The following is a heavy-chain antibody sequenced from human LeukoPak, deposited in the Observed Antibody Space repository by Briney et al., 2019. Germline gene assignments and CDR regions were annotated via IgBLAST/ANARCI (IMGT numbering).Heavy chain of an antibody. D-gene: IGHD4-17*01. Sequence: ESGVSVRLSCGASGFTLSIYSVKGVRQARGKGRAGVSYISGDSRVLKSADSEKARFTISRDNAKNSLYLPMNSLRVEDTAVYYCANDYDHSFDYWGQGILVTVSS. CDR1: GFTLSIYS. CDR3: ANDYDHSFDY. V-gene: IGHV3-48*01. J-gene: IGHJ4*02. CDR2: ISGDSRVL.